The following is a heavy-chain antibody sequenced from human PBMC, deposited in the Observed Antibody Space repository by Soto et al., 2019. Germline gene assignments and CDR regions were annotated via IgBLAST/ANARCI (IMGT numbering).Heavy chain of an antibody. CDR2: ISYDGSSK. D-gene: IGHD6-13*01. V-gene: IGHV3-30-3*01. CDR3: ANAYSSSWHNFNY. J-gene: IGHJ4*02. Sequence: QVQLVESGEGVVQPGRSLRLSCAASGFTFSTYALHWVRQAPGKGLEWVAIISYDGSSKYYADSVKGRFTISRDNSKDTLFLQMDSLRPDDTAIYYCANAYSSSWHNFNYWGQGTLVTVSS. CDR1: GFTFSTYA.